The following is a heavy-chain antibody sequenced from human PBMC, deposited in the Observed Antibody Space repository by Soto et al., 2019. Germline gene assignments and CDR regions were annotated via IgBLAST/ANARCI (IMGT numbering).Heavy chain of an antibody. V-gene: IGHV4-34*01. J-gene: IGHJ3*02. Sequence: SETLSLTCAVYGGSFSGYYWTWIRQPPGTGLEWIGEINHSGSTNYNPSLKSRVTISVDTSKNQFSLKLTSVTAADTAVYYCAKDNGYDSSGYGAPNAFDIWGQGTMVTVS. CDR1: GGSFSGYY. CDR2: INHSGST. D-gene: IGHD3-22*01. CDR3: AKDNGYDSSGYGAPNAFDI.